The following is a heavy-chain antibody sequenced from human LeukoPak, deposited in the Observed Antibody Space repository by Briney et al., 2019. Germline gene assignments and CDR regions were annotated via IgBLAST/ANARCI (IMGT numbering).Heavy chain of an antibody. J-gene: IGHJ4*02. D-gene: IGHD1-26*01. CDR1: GYTFTSHY. Sequence: ASVKVSCKASGYTFTSHYMHWVRQAPGQGLEWMGIINPSGGSTSYAQKFQGRVTMTRDTSTSTVYMELSSLRSEDTAVYYCAREGSGSYFNPSRDFDYWGQGTLVTVSS. CDR3: AREGSGSYFNPSRDFDY. CDR2: INPSGGST. V-gene: IGHV1-46*01.